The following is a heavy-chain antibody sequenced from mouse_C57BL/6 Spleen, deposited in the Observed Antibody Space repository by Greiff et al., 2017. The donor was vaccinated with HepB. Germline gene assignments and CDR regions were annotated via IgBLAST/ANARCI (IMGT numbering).Heavy chain of an antibody. CDR2: IWTGGGT. CDR3: ARTTTVVATVRYFDY. CDR1: GFSLTSYA. J-gene: IGHJ2*01. Sequence: VKLVESGPGLVAPSQSLSITCTVSGFSLTSYAISWVRQPPGKGLEWLGVIWTGGGTNYNSALKSRLSISKDNSKSQVFLKMNSLQTDDTARYYCARTTTVVATVRYFDYWGQGTTLTVSS. D-gene: IGHD1-1*01. V-gene: IGHV2-9-1*01.